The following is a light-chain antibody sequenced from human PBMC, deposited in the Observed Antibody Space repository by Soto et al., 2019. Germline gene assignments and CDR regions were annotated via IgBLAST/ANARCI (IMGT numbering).Light chain of an antibody. J-gene: IGLJ3*02. V-gene: IGLV1-44*01. CDR3: AAWDDRLNGVV. CDR1: GSNIGSDT. Sequence: QSVLTQPPSASGTPGQRVTISCSGSGSNIGSDTVNWYQQLPGTAPKLLIYSINQRPSGVPDRFSGSKSGSSASLAISGPQSDDEADYYCAAWDDRLNGVVFGGGTKLTVL. CDR2: SIN.